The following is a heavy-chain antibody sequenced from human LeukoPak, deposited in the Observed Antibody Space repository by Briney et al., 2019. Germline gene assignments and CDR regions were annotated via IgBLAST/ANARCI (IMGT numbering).Heavy chain of an antibody. CDR3: ASWGYYGSGSYGEFYFDY. CDR2: INPNSGGT. CDR1: GYTFIDYH. V-gene: IGHV1-2*02. J-gene: IGHJ4*02. D-gene: IGHD3-10*01. Sequence: ASVKVSCKASGYTFIDYHMHWVRQAPGQGLEWMGWINPNSGGTNYAQKFQGRVTMTRDTSISTAYMELSRLRSDDTAVYYCASWGYYGSGSYGEFYFDYWGQGTLVTVSS.